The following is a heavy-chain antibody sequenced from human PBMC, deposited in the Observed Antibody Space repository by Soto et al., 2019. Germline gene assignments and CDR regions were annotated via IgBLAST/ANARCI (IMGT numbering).Heavy chain of an antibody. CDR1: GHTFTSYA. Sequence: GASVKVSCKASGHTFTSYAMHWVRQAPGQRLEWMGWINAGNGNTKYSQKFQGRVTITRDTSASTAYMELSSLRSEDTAVYYCARSSSSRVHDYWGQGTLVTVSS. CDR3: ARSSSSRVHDY. V-gene: IGHV1-3*01. CDR2: INAGNGNT. D-gene: IGHD6-6*01. J-gene: IGHJ4*02.